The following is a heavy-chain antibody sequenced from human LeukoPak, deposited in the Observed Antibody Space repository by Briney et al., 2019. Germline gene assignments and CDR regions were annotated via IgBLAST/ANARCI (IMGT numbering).Heavy chain of an antibody. J-gene: IGHJ3*02. D-gene: IGHD3-10*01. CDR2: ISNDGSNK. CDR3: AKGRGAFDI. Sequence: PGGSLRLSCVASGFTFSSYSMHCVRQAPGKGLEWVAVISNDGSNKYYADSVKGRFTISRDNSKNTLYLQMNSLRAEDTAVYYCAKGRGAFDIWGQGTMVTVSS. CDR1: GFTFSSYS. V-gene: IGHV3-30*18.